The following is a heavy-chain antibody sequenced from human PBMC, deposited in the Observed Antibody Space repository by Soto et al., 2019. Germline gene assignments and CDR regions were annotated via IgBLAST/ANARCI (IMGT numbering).Heavy chain of an antibody. D-gene: IGHD3-10*01. CDR3: ARGPYYYGSGSYYNPLHYYYYGMDV. Sequence: SETLSLTCAVYGGSFSGYYWSWIRQPPGKGLEWIGEINHSGSTNYNPSLKSRVTISVDTSKNQFSLKLSSVTAADTAVYYCARGPYYYGSGSYYNPLHYYYYGMDVWGQGTTVTVSS. J-gene: IGHJ6*02. CDR1: GGSFSGYY. CDR2: INHSGST. V-gene: IGHV4-34*01.